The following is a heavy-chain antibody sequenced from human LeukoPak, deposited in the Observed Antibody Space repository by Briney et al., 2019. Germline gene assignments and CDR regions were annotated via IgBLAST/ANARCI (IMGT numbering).Heavy chain of an antibody. CDR1: GFTFSSYW. V-gene: IGHV4-34*01. CDR3: ARSQRFRDGYYN. J-gene: IGHJ4*02. D-gene: IGHD5-24*01. CDR2: INHSGST. Sequence: GSLRLSCAASGFTFSSYWMSWIRQPPGKGLEWIGEINHSGSTNYNPSLKSRVTISVDTSKNQFSLKLSSVTAADTAVYYCARSQRFRDGYYNWGQGTLVTVSS.